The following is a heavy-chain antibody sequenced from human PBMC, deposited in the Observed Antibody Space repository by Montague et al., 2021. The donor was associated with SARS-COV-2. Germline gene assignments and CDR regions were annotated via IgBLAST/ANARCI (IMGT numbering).Heavy chain of an antibody. CDR1: GGSSSGYY. CDR2: INHSGTT. Sequence: SETLSLTCAVNGGSSSGYYYAWIRQPPAAGQEWIGEINHSGTTYYNPSLKRRVTISVYTSKNQFSLKLNSVTAADTGIYCCARRSVAVRPSFYFDFWGPGTLAVVS. J-gene: IGHJ4*02. D-gene: IGHD6-6*01. CDR3: ARRSVAVRPSFYFDF. V-gene: IGHV4-34*01.